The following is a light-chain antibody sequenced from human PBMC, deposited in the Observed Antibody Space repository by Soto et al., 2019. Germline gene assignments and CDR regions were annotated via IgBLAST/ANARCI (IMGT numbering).Light chain of an antibody. J-gene: IGLJ2*01. CDR3: AAWDDSLNGLV. CDR2: YDD. Sequence: QSVLTQPPSVSEAPRQRVTISCSGSSSNIGNNAVNWYQQLPGKAPKLLIYYDDLLPSGVSDRFSGSKSGTSASLAISGLQSEEDADYYCAAWDDSLNGLVFGGGTKVTVL. V-gene: IGLV1-36*01. CDR1: SSNIGNNA.